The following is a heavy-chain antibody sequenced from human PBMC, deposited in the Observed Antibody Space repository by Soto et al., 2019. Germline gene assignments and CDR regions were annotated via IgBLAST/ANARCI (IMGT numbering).Heavy chain of an antibody. CDR3: ARGRGYNIHYFDL. J-gene: IGHJ2*01. CDR2: IFNTGTT. Sequence: QVQLQESGPGLVKPSETLSLTCTVSGGSVSSGSNYWSWIRQPPGKGLEWIGYIFNTGTTKYNPSLKSRVTISGDTSKNPFSLKLRSVTAADTAIYYCARGRGYNIHYFDLWGRGTLVAVSS. V-gene: IGHV4-61*01. CDR1: GGSVSSGSNY. D-gene: IGHD5-12*01.